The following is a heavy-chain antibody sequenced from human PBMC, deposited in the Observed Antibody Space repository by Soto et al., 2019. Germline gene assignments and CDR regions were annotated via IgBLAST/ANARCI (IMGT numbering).Heavy chain of an antibody. D-gene: IGHD1-26*01. J-gene: IGHJ4*02. Sequence: GGSLRLSCVGSGFTLSNYGMHWVRQPPGRGLEWVALISDDGDKRYYADSVKGRLIISRDNSKDTLYLQMNSLGPDDTAVYFCARARVRIVGANSFDYWGQGTPVTVSS. CDR2: ISDDGDKR. CDR3: ARARVRIVGANSFDY. CDR1: GFTLSNYG. V-gene: IGHV3-30*03.